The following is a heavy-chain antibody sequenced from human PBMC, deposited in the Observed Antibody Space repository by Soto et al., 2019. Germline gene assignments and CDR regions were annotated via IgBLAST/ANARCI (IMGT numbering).Heavy chain of an antibody. CDR3: AKASIVGTSRDYFDS. J-gene: IGHJ4*02. CDR1: GFTFSSYG. Sequence: QVQLVESGGGVVQPGRSLRLSCAASGFTFSSYGMHWVRQAPGKGLEWVAVISYGGSNKYYGDSVKGRFTISRDNSENTLYLQMNSLSAEDTAVYYCAKASIVGTSRDYFDSWGQGTLVTVSS. V-gene: IGHV3-30*18. D-gene: IGHD1-26*01. CDR2: ISYGGSNK.